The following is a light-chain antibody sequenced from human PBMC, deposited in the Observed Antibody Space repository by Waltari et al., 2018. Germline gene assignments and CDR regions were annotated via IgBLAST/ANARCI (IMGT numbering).Light chain of an antibody. V-gene: IGKV3-11*01. CDR1: QSVSSY. J-gene: IGKJ5*01. CDR3: QQRSNWPPIT. Sequence: EIVLTQSPATLSLSPGERATLSCRASQSVSSYLAWYQQKPGQAPRLLIYDASNRATGIPARFSGSGSGTDFTLTIRSLEPEDFASYYWQQRSNWPPITLRQGTRLEIK. CDR2: DAS.